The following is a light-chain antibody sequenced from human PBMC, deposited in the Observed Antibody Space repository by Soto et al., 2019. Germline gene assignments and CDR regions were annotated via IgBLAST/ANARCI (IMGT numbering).Light chain of an antibody. J-gene: IGKJ1*01. CDR1: QSISSW. Sequence: DIQMNHSPSTLSASIGDRVTITCRASQSISSWLAWHQQKPGKAPKLLIYDASSLESGVPSRFSGSGSGTDFALTISSLQPEDSATYYCQQYDSFSVWTFGQGTKVDIK. CDR3: QQYDSFSVWT. CDR2: DAS. V-gene: IGKV1-5*01.